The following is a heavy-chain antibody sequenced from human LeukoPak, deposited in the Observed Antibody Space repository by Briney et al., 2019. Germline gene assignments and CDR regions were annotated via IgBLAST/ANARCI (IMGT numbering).Heavy chain of an antibody. V-gene: IGHV4-4*07. D-gene: IGHD3-10*01. CDR3: ARELRVVVPAASYGSGSYFTYNWFDP. CDR2: IYTSGST. J-gene: IGHJ5*02. Sequence: PSETLSLTCTVSGGSISSYYWSWIRQPAGKGLEWIGRIYTSGSTNYNPSLKSRVTMSVDTSKNQFSLKLSSVTAADTAVYYCARELRVVVPAASYGSGSYFTYNWFDPWGQGTLVTVSS. CDR1: GGSISSYY.